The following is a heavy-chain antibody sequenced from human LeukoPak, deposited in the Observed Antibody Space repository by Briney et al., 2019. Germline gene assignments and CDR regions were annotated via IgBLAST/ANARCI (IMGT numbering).Heavy chain of an antibody. CDR2: ISYSGST. CDR3: ARRLNYYYGSGSYYKN. Sequence: SETLPLTCTVSGGSISSYYWSWIRLPPGKGLEWIGFISYSGSTNYNPSLRSRVTISLDTSKNQFSLHLSSVTGADTAVYYCARRLNYYYGSGSYYKNWGQGTLVTVSS. CDR1: GGSISSYY. J-gene: IGHJ4*02. D-gene: IGHD3-10*01. V-gene: IGHV4-59*01.